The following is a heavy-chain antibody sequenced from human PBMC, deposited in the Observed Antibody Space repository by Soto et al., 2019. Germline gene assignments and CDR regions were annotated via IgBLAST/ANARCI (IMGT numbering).Heavy chain of an antibody. V-gene: IGHV4-39*07. CDR2: IYYRGRS. J-gene: IGHJ4*02. CDR3: ARERGGSFGGYYFDY. D-gene: IGHD2-15*01. CDR1: GGSVTNSSYY. Sequence: PSETLSLTCTVSGGSVTNSSYYWGWIRQSPGKGLEWIGNIYYRGRSYSNSSLKSRVTISVDTSKNQFSLKLSSVTAADTAVYYCARERGGSFGGYYFDYWGQGTLVTVSS.